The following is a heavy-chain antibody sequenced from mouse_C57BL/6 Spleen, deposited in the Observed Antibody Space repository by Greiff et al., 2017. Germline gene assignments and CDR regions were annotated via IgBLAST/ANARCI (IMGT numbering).Heavy chain of an antibody. CDR3: AREKAQATLAMDY. J-gene: IGHJ4*01. V-gene: IGHV1-53*01. CDR1: GYTFTSYW. Sequence: QVQLQQPGTELVKPGASVKLSCKASGYTFTSYWMHWVKQRPGQGLEWIGNINPSNGGTNYNEKFKSKATLTVDKSSSTAYMQLSSLTSEDSSVYYCAREKAQATLAMDYWGQGTSVTVSS. CDR2: INPSNGGT. D-gene: IGHD3-2*02.